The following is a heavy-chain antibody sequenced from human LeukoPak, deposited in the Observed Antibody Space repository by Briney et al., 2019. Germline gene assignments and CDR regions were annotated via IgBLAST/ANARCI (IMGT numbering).Heavy chain of an antibody. Sequence: SETLSLTCAVYGGSFSGYYWSWIRQPPGKGLEWIGEINHSGSTNYNPSLKSRVTISVDTSKNQFSLKLSPVTAADTAVYYCARTLAVTTVTSFDYWGQGTLVTVSS. J-gene: IGHJ4*02. V-gene: IGHV4-34*01. CDR3: ARTLAVTTVTSFDY. CDR2: INHSGST. CDR1: GGSFSGYY. D-gene: IGHD4-11*01.